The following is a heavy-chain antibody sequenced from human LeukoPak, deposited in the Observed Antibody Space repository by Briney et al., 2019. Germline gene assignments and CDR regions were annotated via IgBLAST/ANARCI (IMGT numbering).Heavy chain of an antibody. V-gene: IGHV3-74*01. CDR1: GFTLTNYW. Sequence: GGSLRLSCAASGFTLTNYWMHWVRQAPGKGLVWVSRINSGGSVTNYADSVKGRFTISRDNAKKTLYLQMNSLRADDTAGYYCVRVFYDSGSHYNPNWFDPWGQGTLVTVSS. CDR2: INSGGSVT. J-gene: IGHJ5*02. D-gene: IGHD3-10*01. CDR3: VRVFYDSGSHYNPNWFDP.